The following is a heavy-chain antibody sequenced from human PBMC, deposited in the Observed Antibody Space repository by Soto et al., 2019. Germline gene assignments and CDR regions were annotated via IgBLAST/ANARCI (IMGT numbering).Heavy chain of an antibody. D-gene: IGHD3-3*01. CDR2: ISAYNGNT. J-gene: IGHJ4*02. Sequence: ASVKVSCKASGGTFSSYAISWVRQAPGQGLEWMGWISAYNGNTNYAQKLQGRVTMTTDTSTSTAYMELRSLRSDDTAVYYCVMEWLLIDYWGQGTLVTVSS. V-gene: IGHV1-18*01. CDR3: VMEWLLIDY. CDR1: GGTFSSYA.